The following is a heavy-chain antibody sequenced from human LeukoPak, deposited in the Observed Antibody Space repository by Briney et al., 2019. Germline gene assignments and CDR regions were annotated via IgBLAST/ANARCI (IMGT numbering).Heavy chain of an antibody. J-gene: IGHJ4*02. D-gene: IGHD2-8*01. CDR2: ISCFDT. Sequence: PGGSLRLSCTPSGFAFSNYAMNWVRQAPGKGPEGVSGISCFDTYYPDSVKGRFTISRDNSKNVLYLQMDRLRAEDTAVYSCAKDVCTSPRCLLYFDSWGQGTLVTVSS. CDR1: GFAFSNYA. CDR3: AKDVCTSPRCLLYFDS. V-gene: IGHV3-23*01.